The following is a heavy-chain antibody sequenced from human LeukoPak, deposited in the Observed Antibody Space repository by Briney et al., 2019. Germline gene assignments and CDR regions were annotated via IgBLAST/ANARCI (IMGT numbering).Heavy chain of an antibody. CDR3: ATSPEYDILTGYHIDY. CDR1: GFTFDDYA. D-gene: IGHD3-9*01. V-gene: IGHV3-9*01. Sequence: PGRSLRLSCAASGFTFDDYAMHWVRQAPGKGLEWVSGISWNSGSIGYADSVKGRFTISRDNAKNSLYLQMNSLRAEDTALYYCATSPEYDILTGYHIDYWGQGALVTVSS. J-gene: IGHJ4*02. CDR2: ISWNSGSI.